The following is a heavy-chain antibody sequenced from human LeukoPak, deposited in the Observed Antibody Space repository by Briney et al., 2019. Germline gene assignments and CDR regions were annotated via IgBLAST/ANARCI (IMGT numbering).Heavy chain of an antibody. Sequence: SGGSLRLSCAASGFTFSSYGMHWVRQAPGKGLEWGAVISYDGSNKYYADSVKGRFTISRDNSKNTLYLQMNSLRAEDTAVYYCAKDLGRGDGYEYYMDVWGKGTTVTVSS. D-gene: IGHD5-24*01. CDR3: AKDLGRGDGYEYYMDV. CDR1: GFTFSSYG. J-gene: IGHJ6*03. V-gene: IGHV3-30*18. CDR2: ISYDGSNK.